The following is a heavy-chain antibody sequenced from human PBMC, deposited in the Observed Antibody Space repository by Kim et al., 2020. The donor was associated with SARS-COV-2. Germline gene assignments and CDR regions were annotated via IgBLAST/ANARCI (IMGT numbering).Heavy chain of an antibody. CDR3: ASLWRWLQLYTRAFDI. CDR2: IYYSGST. CDR1: GGSISSSSYY. V-gene: IGHV4-39*07. J-gene: IGHJ3*02. Sequence: SETLSLTCTVSGGSISSSSYYWGWIRQPPGKGLEWIGSIYYSGSTYYNPSLKSRVTISVDTSKNQFSVKPSSVTAADTAVYYCASLWRWLQLYTRAFDIWGQGTMVTVSS. D-gene: IGHD5-12*01.